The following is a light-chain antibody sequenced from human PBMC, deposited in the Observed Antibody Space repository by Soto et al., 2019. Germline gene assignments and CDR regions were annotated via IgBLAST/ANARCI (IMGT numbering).Light chain of an antibody. V-gene: IGKV3-15*01. J-gene: IGKJ5*01. CDR3: QQYNNWLIT. CDR1: QSVSSN. CDR2: GET. Sequence: EIVMTQSPATLSVSPGERATLPCRASQSVSSNLAWYQQKPGQAPRLLIYGETTRATGIPARFSGSGSGTEFTLTISSLQSEDFAVYYCQQYNNWLITFGQGTRLEIK.